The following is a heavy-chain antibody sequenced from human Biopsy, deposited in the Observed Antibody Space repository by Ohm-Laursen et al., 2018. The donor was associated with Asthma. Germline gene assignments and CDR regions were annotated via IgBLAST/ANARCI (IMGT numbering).Heavy chain of an antibody. CDR2: IYYSGTT. V-gene: IGHV4-39*01. D-gene: IGHD6-13*01. CDR1: SGSGGYMRRGNYY. CDR3: VRGSSSWHHGPFHYYYGLDV. Sequence: GTLSLTCSLSSGSGGYMRRGNYYWGWIRQPPGKGLEWIGGIYYSGTTYYNPSLECRVTVSAHPSKNQSSLKLTSVTAADTAVYYCVRGSSSWHHGPFHYYYGLDVWGQGTTATVSS. J-gene: IGHJ6*02.